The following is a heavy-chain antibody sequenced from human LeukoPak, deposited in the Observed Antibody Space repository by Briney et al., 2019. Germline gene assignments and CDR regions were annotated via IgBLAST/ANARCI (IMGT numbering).Heavy chain of an antibody. CDR2: IRSKANSYAT. J-gene: IGHJ4*02. V-gene: IGHV3-73*01. CDR3: ARDSPNDFWSGYPGY. Sequence: GGSLRLSCAASGFTFSGSAMHWVRQASGKGLEWVGRIRSKANSYATAYAASVKGRFTISRDDSKNTLYLQMNSLRAEDTAVYYCARDSPNDFWSGYPGYWGQGTLVTVSS. D-gene: IGHD3-3*01. CDR1: GFTFSGSA.